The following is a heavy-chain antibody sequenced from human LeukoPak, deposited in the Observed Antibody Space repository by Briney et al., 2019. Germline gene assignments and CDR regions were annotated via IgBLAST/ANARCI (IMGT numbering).Heavy chain of an antibody. J-gene: IGHJ4*02. CDR2: VSGGGAYT. V-gene: IGHV3-23*01. Sequence: PGGSLTLSCVGSGFSSSSFAMSWVRQAPGKGLEWVSTVSGGGAYTYYADSVKGRFTVSRDDSKSMHFLQMNSLRPEDTALYFCAKRITVSAGYYLDSWGQGTLVTVSS. CDR3: AKRITVSAGYYLDS. CDR1: GFSSSSFA. D-gene: IGHD2-8*01.